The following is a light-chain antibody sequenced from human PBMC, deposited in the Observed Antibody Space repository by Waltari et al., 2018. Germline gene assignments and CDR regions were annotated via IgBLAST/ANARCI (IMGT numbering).Light chain of an antibody. CDR3: QSYDTILSVV. CDR2: GVN. Sequence: QSVLTQPPSVSGAPGQRVTISCSGSGSNLGAGHDVHWYRQLPGKAPTLLIYGVNTRPPGVSDRFSGSQFDTSASLAIAGLQADDEADYYCQSYDTILSVVFGGGTKLTVL. V-gene: IGLV1-40*01. J-gene: IGLJ2*01. CDR1: GSNLGAGHD.